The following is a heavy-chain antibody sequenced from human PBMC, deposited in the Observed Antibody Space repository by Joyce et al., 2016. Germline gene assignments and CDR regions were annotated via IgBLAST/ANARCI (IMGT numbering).Heavy chain of an antibody. CDR3: ARRSGIPAGRRPGAFDM. J-gene: IGHJ3*02. Sequence: QEQLEESGGGVVQPGTSLRLSCTASGSIFSGYAMNWVRQAPGKGLEWVAMISYDGPNKFYADSVWGRFTISRVNYKNTLFLQMNSLTIEDAGVYYCARRSGIPAGRRPGAFDMWGQGTVVTVSS. V-gene: IGHV3-30*04. CDR2: ISYDGPNK. D-gene: IGHD6-13*01. CDR1: GSIFSGYA.